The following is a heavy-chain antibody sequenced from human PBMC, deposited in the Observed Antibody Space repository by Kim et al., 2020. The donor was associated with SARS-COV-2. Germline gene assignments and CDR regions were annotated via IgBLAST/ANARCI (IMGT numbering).Heavy chain of an antibody. Sequence: SVKVSCKASGGTFSSYAISWVRQAPGQGLEWMGGIIPIFGTANYAQKFQGRVTITADESTSTAYMELSSLRSEDTAVYYCARDIGYDFWSGYLGGGMFDPWGQGTLVTVSS. D-gene: IGHD3-3*01. V-gene: IGHV1-69*13. J-gene: IGHJ5*02. CDR3: ARDIGYDFWSGYLGGGMFDP. CDR2: IIPIFGTA. CDR1: GGTFSSYA.